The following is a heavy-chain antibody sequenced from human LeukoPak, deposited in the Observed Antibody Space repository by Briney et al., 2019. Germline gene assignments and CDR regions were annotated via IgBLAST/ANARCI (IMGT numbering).Heavy chain of an antibody. V-gene: IGHV4-59*01. D-gene: IGHD3-3*01. CDR1: GGCTSSYY. CDR3: ARLFWSDSHSFDY. J-gene: IGHJ4*02. Sequence: SETLSLTCIVSGGCTSSYYWSWIRQPPGKGLEWIGYIHYSGSTNYNPSLKSRVTISLDTSKNQFSLKLSSVTAADTAVYYCARLFWSDSHSFDYWGQGTLVTVSS. CDR2: IHYSGST.